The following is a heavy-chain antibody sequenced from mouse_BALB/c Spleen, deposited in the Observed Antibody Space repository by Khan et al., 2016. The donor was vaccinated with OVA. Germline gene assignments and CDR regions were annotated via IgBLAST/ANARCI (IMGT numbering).Heavy chain of an antibody. CDR3: VREGAYYRSDGWFAY. CDR1: GYTFTSYT. Sequence: QVQLKESGAELARPGASVKLSCKVSGYTFTSYTMHWVRQRPGQALVWIGHINPSNNYTNYNQNFKDKAALIVDKSSSTAYMQLSSLTSEDSAVYYCVREGAYYRSDGWFAYWGQGTLVTVSA. CDR2: INPSNNYT. D-gene: IGHD2-14*01. V-gene: IGHV1-4*01. J-gene: IGHJ3*01.